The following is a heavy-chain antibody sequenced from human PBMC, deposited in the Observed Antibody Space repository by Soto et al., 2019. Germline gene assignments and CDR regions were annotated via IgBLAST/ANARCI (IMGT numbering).Heavy chain of an antibody. J-gene: IGHJ6*03. CDR1: GFTLIGSA. Sequence: EVQLAESGVVLAQPGGSLRLSCAASGFTLIGSAMGWVRQAPGKGLEFVSGISSHGVGIDYANSVQGRFTISRDNSKNTVYLQMGSLRPEGMAVYYCARRARPDFYYMDVWGKGTTVTVSS. D-gene: IGHD6-6*01. CDR3: ARRARPDFYYMDV. CDR2: ISSHGVGI. V-gene: IGHV3-64*01.